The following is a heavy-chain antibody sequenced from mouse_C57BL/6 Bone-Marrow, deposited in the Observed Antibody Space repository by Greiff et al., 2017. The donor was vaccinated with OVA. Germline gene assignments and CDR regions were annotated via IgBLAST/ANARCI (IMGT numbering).Heavy chain of an antibody. V-gene: IGHV1-50*01. Sequence: QVQLQQPGAELVKPGASVKLSCKASGYTFTSYWMQWVKPRPGQGLEWIGEIDPSARSTNYNQTFKGTATLTVDTSSRTAYMQLRSLTSEDTAVYYCARTHSNHVYAMDYRGQGTSATVPS. CDR1: GYTFTSYW. J-gene: IGHJ4*01. CDR2: IDPSARST. D-gene: IGHD2-5*01. CDR3: ARTHSNHVYAMDY.